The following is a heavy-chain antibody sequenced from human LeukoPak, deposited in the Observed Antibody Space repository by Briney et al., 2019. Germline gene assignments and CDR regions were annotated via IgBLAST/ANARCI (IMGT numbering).Heavy chain of an antibody. J-gene: IGHJ4*02. CDR2: IGHSGFTT. V-gene: IGHV3-23*01. CDR1: GFTFSSYA. D-gene: IGHD6-6*01. Sequence: SGGSLRLSCAAAGFTFSSYAMSWVRQAPGSRLEWVSAIGHSGFTTYYADSVKGRFTISRDNSKNTLYLQMNSLRADDTAVYYCAKHLGYSTSSGIDYWGQGTLVTVSS. CDR3: AKHLGYSTSSGIDY.